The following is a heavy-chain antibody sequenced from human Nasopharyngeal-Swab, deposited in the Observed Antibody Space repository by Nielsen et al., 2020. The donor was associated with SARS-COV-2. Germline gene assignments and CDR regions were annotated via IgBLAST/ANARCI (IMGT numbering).Heavy chain of an antibody. V-gene: IGHV4-39*01. CDR1: GCSISSSSYY. J-gene: IGHJ4*02. Sequence: SETLSLTCTVSGCSISSSSYYWGWIRQPPGKGLEWIGSIYYSGSTYYNPSLKSRVTISVDTSKNQFSLKLSSVTAADTAVYYCAMGDDYYDSSGYPLWGQGTLVTVSS. CDR3: AMGDDYYDSSGYPL. CDR2: IYYSGST. D-gene: IGHD3-22*01.